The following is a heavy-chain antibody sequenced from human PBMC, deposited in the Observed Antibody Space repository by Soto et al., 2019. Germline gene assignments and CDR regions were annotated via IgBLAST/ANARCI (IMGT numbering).Heavy chain of an antibody. CDR1: GYTFTSYD. CDR3: ARGPLWKILYYFDY. D-gene: IGHD3-3*01. Sequence: ASVKVSCKASGYTFTSYDINGVRQATGQGLEWMGWMNPNSGNTGYAQKFQGRVTMTRNTSISTAYMELSSLRSEDTAVYYCARGPLWKILYYFDYLGQGTLVAFSS. V-gene: IGHV1-8*01. CDR2: MNPNSGNT. J-gene: IGHJ4*02.